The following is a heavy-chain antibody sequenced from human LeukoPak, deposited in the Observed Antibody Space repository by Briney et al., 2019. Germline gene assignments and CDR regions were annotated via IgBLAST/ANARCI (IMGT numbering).Heavy chain of an antibody. CDR3: ARVMRGEYGGNSLSYMDV. CDR2: ISSSSSTI. V-gene: IGHV3-48*01. D-gene: IGHD4-23*01. J-gene: IGHJ6*03. CDR1: GFTFSSYS. Sequence: GGSLRLSCAASGFTFSSYSMNWVRQAPGKGLEWVSYISSSSSTIYYADSVKGRFTISRDNAKNSLYLQMNSLRAEDTAVYYCARVMRGEYGGNSLSYMDVWGKGTTVTVSS.